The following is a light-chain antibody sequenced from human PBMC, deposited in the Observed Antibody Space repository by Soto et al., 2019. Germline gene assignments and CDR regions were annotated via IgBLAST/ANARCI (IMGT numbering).Light chain of an antibody. V-gene: IGKV1-5*01. Sequence: IEVTQSTSTLSATAGDRVTITCRASQSISSWLACYQQKPGKAPDLLIYDASRLAGGVPSRFSGSESGTEFTLTIGSLPQDGIATYFCHPYYLYSTFGQVTKVDIK. J-gene: IGKJ1*01. CDR1: QSISSW. CDR3: HPYYLYST. CDR2: DAS.